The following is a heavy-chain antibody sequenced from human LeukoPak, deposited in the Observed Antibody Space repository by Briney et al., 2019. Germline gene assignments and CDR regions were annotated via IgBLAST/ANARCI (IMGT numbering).Heavy chain of an antibody. CDR3: ATGYTAMVGGVFDY. D-gene: IGHD5-18*01. Sequence: PETLSLTCTVSGGSISSSSYYWGWIRQPPGKGLEWIGSIYYSGSTNYNPSLKSRVTISVDTSKNQFSLKLSSVTAADTAVYYCATGYTAMVGGVFDYWGQGTLVTVSS. CDR1: GGSISSSSYY. CDR2: IYYSGST. V-gene: IGHV4-39*07. J-gene: IGHJ4*02.